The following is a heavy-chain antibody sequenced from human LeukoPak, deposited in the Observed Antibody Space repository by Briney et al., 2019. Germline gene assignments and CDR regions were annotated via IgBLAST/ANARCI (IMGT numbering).Heavy chain of an antibody. Sequence: GESLKISCKGSGYSFTNYWISWVRQTPGKGLEWMGIIYPGDSDTRYSPSFQGQVTISADKSSNTAYLQWSSLKASDTAMYYCARHGSSSSWYVDYWGQGTLVTVSS. D-gene: IGHD6-13*01. CDR2: IYPGDSDT. V-gene: IGHV5-51*01. CDR3: ARHGSSSSWYVDY. J-gene: IGHJ4*02. CDR1: GYSFTNYW.